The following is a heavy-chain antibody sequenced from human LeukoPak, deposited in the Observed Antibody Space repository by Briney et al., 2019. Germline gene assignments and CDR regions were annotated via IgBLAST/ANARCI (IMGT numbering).Heavy chain of an antibody. Sequence: SETLSLTCAVYGGSFSGYYWSWIRQPPGKGLEWIGEVNHSGSTNYNPSLKSRVTISVDTSKNQFSLKLSSVTAADTAVYYCARVQAMVTYFDYWGQGTLVTVSS. J-gene: IGHJ4*02. V-gene: IGHV4-34*01. CDR2: VNHSGST. CDR3: ARVQAMVTYFDY. D-gene: IGHD5-18*01. CDR1: GGSFSGYY.